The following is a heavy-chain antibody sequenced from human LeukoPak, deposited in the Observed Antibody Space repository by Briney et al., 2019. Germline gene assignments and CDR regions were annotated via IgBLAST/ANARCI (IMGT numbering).Heavy chain of an antibody. V-gene: IGHV3-23*01. CDR3: ARDHYASGSYLPYYFDY. D-gene: IGHD3-10*01. CDR1: GFTFNNYA. Sequence: GGSLRLSCAVSGFTFNNYAMTWVRQAPGKGLKGVSGISTSGGSTYYADSVKGRFIISRDNSKNTLHLQMHSLRADDTAIYYCARDHYASGSYLPYYFDYWGQGTLVTVSS. CDR2: ISTSGGST. J-gene: IGHJ4*02.